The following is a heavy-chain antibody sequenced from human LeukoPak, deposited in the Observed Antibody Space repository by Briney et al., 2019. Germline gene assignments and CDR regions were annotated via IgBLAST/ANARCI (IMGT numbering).Heavy chain of an antibody. J-gene: IGHJ6*02. Sequence: GGSLRLSCAASGFTFDNFGMYWFHQAPGRGLEWVTAIGWNSNNIAYADSVKGRFTLSRDNAKNSLYLQMNSLRTEDTALYYCAKSTGLYFYGVDVWGQGTTVTVSS. V-gene: IGHV3-9*01. D-gene: IGHD3-10*01. CDR2: IGWNSNNI. CDR1: GFTFDNFG. CDR3: AKSTGLYFYGVDV.